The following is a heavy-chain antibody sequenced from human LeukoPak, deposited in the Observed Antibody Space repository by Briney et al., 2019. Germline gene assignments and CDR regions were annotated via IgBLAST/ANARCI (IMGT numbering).Heavy chain of an antibody. J-gene: IGHJ4*02. CDR2: INPNSGGT. V-gene: IGHV1-2*02. CDR3: ARDLKYQLRLVPEPVHYFDY. D-gene: IGHD2-2*01. CDR1: GYTFTGYY. Sequence: GASVKVSCKASGYTFTGYYMHWVRQAPGQGLEGMGWINPNSGGTNYAQKSQGRVTMTRETSISTAYMELSRLRSDDTAVYYCARDLKYQLRLVPEPVHYFDYWGQGTLVTVS.